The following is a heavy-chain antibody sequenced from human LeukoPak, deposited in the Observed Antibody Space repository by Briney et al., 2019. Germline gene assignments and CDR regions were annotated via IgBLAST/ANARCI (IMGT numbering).Heavy chain of an antibody. D-gene: IGHD3-10*01. CDR1: GGTFSSYA. CDR2: IIPILGIA. V-gene: IGHV1-69*04. CDR3: ARGRSGTPGAFDY. Sequence: ASVKVSCKASGGTFSSYAISWVRQAPGQGLEWMGRIIPILGIANYAQKFQGRVTMTRDTSTSTVYMELGSLRSEDTAVYYCARGRSGTPGAFDYWGQGTLVTVSS. J-gene: IGHJ4*02.